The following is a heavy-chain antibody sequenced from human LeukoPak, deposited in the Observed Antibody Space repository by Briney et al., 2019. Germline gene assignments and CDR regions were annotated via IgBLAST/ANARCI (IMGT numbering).Heavy chain of an antibody. CDR3: ARGADCYDSSGYYPEPFDY. CDR1: GGSISSYY. CDR2: IDYSGST. Sequence: SETLSLTCTVSGGSISSYYWSWLRQPPGKGLEWIGYIDYSGSTNYNPSLKSRVTISADTSKNQFSLKLSSVTAADTAVYYCARGADCYDSSGYYPEPFDYWGQGTLVTVSS. D-gene: IGHD3-22*01. J-gene: IGHJ4*02. V-gene: IGHV4-59*01.